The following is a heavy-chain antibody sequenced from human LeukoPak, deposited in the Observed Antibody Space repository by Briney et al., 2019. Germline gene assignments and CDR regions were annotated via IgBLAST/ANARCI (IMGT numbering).Heavy chain of an antibody. CDR2: IYSGGST. D-gene: IGHD3-22*01. Sequence: GGSLRLSCAASGFTVSSNYMSWVGQAPGKGLEWVAVIYSGGSTYYADSVKGRFTISRDNSKNTLYLQMNSLRAEDTAVYYCARVMVIPYDSSVLFDYWGRGTLVTVSS. J-gene: IGHJ2*01. CDR1: GFTVSSNY. CDR3: ARVMVIPYDSSVLFDY. V-gene: IGHV3-53*01.